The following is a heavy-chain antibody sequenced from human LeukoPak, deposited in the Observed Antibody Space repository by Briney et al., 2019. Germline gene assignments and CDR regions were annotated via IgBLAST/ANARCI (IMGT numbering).Heavy chain of an antibody. CDR1: GFTFSSYS. V-gene: IGHV3-21*01. Sequence: GGSLTLSCAASGFTFSSYSMNRVRQAPGKGLEWVSSISSSSSYIYYADSVKGRFTISRDNAKNSLYLQMNSLRAEDTAVYYCARAYLYYYDSSGSNYWGQGTLVTVSS. CDR3: ARAYLYYYDSSGSNY. J-gene: IGHJ4*02. D-gene: IGHD3-22*01. CDR2: ISSSSSYI.